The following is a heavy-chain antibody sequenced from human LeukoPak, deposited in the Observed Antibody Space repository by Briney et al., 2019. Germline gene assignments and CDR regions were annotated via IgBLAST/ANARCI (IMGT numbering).Heavy chain of an antibody. D-gene: IGHD3-10*01. Sequence: SQTLSLTCAISGDSVSSNNAAWNWIRQSPSRGLEWLGRTVYRSKWYNDYAVSVKGRITISPDTSKNQFSLQLNSVTPEDTAVYYCAREGTMVRGVMNHFDYWGQGTLVTVSS. CDR2: TVYRSKWYN. V-gene: IGHV6-1*01. J-gene: IGHJ4*02. CDR3: AREGTMVRGVMNHFDY. CDR1: GDSVSSNNAA.